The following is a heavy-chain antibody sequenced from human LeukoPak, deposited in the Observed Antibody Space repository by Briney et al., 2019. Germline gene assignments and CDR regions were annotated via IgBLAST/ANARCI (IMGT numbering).Heavy chain of an antibody. D-gene: IGHD3-22*01. CDR1: GFTFSTYG. V-gene: IGHV3-30*02. CDR2: IYYDGTNK. J-gene: IGHJ4*02. CDR3: LNPTGSSSYDSAFFDY. Sequence: GGSLRLSCAASGFTFSTYGIHWVRQAPGKGLEWVAFIYYDGTNKHYADSVKGRFTISRDNSKNTLYLQMNSLRAEDTAVYYCLNPTGSSSYDSAFFDYWGQGTPVAVSS.